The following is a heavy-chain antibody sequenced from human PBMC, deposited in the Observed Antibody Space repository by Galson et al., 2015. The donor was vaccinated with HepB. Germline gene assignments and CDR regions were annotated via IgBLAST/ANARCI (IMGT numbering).Heavy chain of an antibody. J-gene: IGHJ4*02. Sequence: VKVSCKVSGYTLTEFSMHWVRQAPGQGLEWMGWISAYTSNTNNAQKFQGRVTMTTDTATSTAYMELRSLRSDDTAMYYCARDGPQDYYDSSGYYYFDYWGQGTPVTVSS. D-gene: IGHD3-22*01. CDR2: ISAYTSNT. V-gene: IGHV1-18*04. CDR1: GYTLTEFS. CDR3: ARDGPQDYYDSSGYYYFDY.